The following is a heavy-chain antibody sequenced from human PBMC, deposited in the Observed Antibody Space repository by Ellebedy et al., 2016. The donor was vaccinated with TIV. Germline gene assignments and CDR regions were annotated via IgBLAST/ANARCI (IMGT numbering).Heavy chain of an antibody. Sequence: SETLSLXXTVSGGSISSYYWSWIRQPPGKGLEWIGYIYYSGSTNYNPSLKSRVTISVDTSKNQFSLKLSSVTAADTAVYYCARAKAAAVWPRRGWFDPWGQGTLVTVSS. D-gene: IGHD6-13*01. CDR3: ARAKAAAVWPRRGWFDP. CDR1: GGSISSYY. J-gene: IGHJ5*02. CDR2: IYYSGST. V-gene: IGHV4-59*01.